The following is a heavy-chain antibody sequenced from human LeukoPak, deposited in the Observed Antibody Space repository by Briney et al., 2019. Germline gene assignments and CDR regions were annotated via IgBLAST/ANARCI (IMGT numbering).Heavy chain of an antibody. V-gene: IGHV3-9*01. CDR3: AKELSYYYGMDV. CDR1: GFTFDNYA. J-gene: IGHJ6*02. Sequence: GRSLRLSCAASGFTFDNYAMHWVRQARGKGLEWVSGITWNSGNIVYADSVKGRFTISRDNAKNSLYLQMNSLRAEDTALYYCAKELSYYYGMDVWGQGTTVTVSS. CDR2: ITWNSGNI.